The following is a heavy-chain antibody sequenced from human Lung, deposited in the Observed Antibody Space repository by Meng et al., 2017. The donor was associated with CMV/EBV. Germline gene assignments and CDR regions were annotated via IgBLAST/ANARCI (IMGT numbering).Heavy chain of an antibody. CDR1: GGSVSSGSYY. D-gene: IGHD6-13*01. J-gene: IGHJ4*02. Sequence: GSLRLSCTVSGGSVSSGSYYWSWIRQPPGKGLEWIGYVHYSGSTNYNPSLKSRVTISFDTSKNQFSLRLSSVTAEDTAVYFCARFLDSWFYFDSWGQGSPVTVSS. CDR2: VHYSGST. V-gene: IGHV4-61*01. CDR3: ARFLDSWFYFDS.